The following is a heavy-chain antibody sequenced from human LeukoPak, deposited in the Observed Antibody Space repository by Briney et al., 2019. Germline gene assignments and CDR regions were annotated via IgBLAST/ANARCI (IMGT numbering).Heavy chain of an antibody. D-gene: IGHD3-3*01. CDR2: ISAYNGNT. V-gene: IGHV1-18*01. CDR1: GYTFTSYG. J-gene: IGHJ6*02. CDR3: ASATYYDFWSGYYGVENYGMDV. Sequence: ASVKVSCKASGYTFTSYGISWVRQAPGRGLEWMGWISAYNGNTNYAQKLQGRVTMTTDTSTSTAYMELRSLRSDDTAVYYCASATYYDFWSGYYGVENYGMDVWGQGTTVTVSS.